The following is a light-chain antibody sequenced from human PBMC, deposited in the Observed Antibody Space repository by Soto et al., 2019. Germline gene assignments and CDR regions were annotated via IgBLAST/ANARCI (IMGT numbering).Light chain of an antibody. CDR1: QSVKSH. J-gene: IGKJ4*01. Sequence: EIVLTQSPATLSLSPGERATLSCRASQSVKSHVAWYQLKPGQSPRLLIFDTTNRATGTPTRFSGSGSATDFTLTISRLEPEDFAVYYCQQRGNWPVTFGGGTKVEI. CDR3: QQRGNWPVT. V-gene: IGKV3-11*01. CDR2: DTT.